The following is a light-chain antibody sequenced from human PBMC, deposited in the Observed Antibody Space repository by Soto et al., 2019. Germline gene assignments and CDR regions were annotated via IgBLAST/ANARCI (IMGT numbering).Light chain of an antibody. V-gene: IGKV3-20*01. J-gene: IGKJ1*01. CDR3: QQYGSSSWT. CDR2: GAS. CDR1: QSVTSSY. Sequence: EIVLTQSTGTLSFSPGERATLSCMASQSVTSSYLAWYQQKPGQAPRLLIYGASSRATGIPDRFSGSGSGTDFTLTINRLEPEDFAVYYCQQYGSSSWTFGQGSKVDIK.